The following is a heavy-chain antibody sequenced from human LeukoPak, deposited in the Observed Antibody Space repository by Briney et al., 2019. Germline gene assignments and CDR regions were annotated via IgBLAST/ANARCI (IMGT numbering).Heavy chain of an antibody. CDR3: ARGRDCSGGSCYRWWFDP. D-gene: IGHD2-15*01. CDR1: GYTFTSYA. J-gene: IGHJ5*02. V-gene: IGHV1-3*01. CDR2: INAGSGNT. Sequence: ASVEVSCKASGYTFTSYAMHWVRQAPGQRLEWMGWINAGSGNTKYSQKFQGRVTITRDTSASTAYMELSSLRSEDTAVYYCARGRDCSGGSCYRWWFDPWGQGTLVTVSS.